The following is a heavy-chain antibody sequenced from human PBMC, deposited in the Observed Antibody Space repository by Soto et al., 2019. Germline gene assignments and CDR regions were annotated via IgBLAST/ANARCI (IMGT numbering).Heavy chain of an antibody. CDR3: AREGLNDFWSGYSTPIDY. CDR1: GFTFSDYH. J-gene: IGHJ4*02. CDR2: ISSSSSYT. Sequence: GGSLRLSCAASGFTFSDYHMSWIRQAPGKGLEWVSYISSSSSYTNYADSVKGRFTISRDNAKNSLYLQMNSLRAEDTAVYYCAREGLNDFWSGYSTPIDYWGQGTLVTVSS. D-gene: IGHD3-3*01. V-gene: IGHV3-11*06.